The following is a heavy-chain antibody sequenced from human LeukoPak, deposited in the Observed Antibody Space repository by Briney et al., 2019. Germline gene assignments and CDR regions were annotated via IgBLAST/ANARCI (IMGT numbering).Heavy chain of an antibody. Sequence: PSETLSLTCAVYGGSFSDYFWSWIRQSPGKGLEWIGEINHSGSTNYNPSLKSRVTISVDTSKNQFSLKLSSVTAADTAVYYCAREGCSGGSCYNWFDPWGQGTLVTVSS. CDR3: AREGCSGGSCYNWFDP. V-gene: IGHV4-34*01. J-gene: IGHJ5*02. CDR1: GGSFSDYF. CDR2: INHSGST. D-gene: IGHD2-15*01.